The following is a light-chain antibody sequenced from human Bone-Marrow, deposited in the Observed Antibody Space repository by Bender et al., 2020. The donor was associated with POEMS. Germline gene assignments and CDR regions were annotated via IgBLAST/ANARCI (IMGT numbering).Light chain of an antibody. V-gene: IGLV3-27*01. CDR3: SCIDDTYRV. CDR1: LLAKKF. J-gene: IGLJ3*02. Sequence: SYELTQPSSVSVSPGQTARITCSGDLLAKKFARWFQQKPGQPPILFIYKDSDRPSGIPERFSGSTSGTTVTLTSSGAKLEDEADYFCSCIDDTYRVFGAGTKLTVL. CDR2: KDS.